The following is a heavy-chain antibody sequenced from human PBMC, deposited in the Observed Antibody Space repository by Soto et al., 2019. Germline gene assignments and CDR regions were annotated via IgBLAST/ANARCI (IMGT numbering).Heavy chain of an antibody. J-gene: IGHJ1*01. CDR1: GGSISSYY. D-gene: IGHD2-2*02. V-gene: IGHV4-59*08. CDR2: IYYSGST. Sequence: SETMYLTCTVSGGSISSYYWSWIRQPPGKGLEWIGYIYYSGSTNYNPSLKSRVTISVDTSKNQFSLKLSSVTAADTAVYYCAAGIVVVPAAIGYFQHWGQGTLVTVSS. CDR3: AAGIVVVPAAIGYFQH.